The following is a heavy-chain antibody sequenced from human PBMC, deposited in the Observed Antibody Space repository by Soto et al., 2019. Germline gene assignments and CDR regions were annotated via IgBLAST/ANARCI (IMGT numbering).Heavy chain of an antibody. CDR3: ATDMLWYYYDSSGYSHDAFDI. CDR1: GYTLTELS. J-gene: IGHJ3*02. Sequence: ASVKVSCKVSGYTLTELSMHWVRQAPGKGLEWMGGFDPEDGETIYAQKFQGRVTMTGDTSTDTAYMELSSLRSEDTAVYYCATDMLWYYYDSSGYSHDAFDIWGQGTMVTVSS. D-gene: IGHD3-22*01. V-gene: IGHV1-24*01. CDR2: FDPEDGET.